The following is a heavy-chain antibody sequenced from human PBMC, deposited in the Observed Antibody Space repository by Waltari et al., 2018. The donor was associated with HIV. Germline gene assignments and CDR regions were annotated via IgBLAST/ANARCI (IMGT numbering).Heavy chain of an antibody. Sequence: EVQLLESGGGLVQPGGSLRLSCAASGFTVRSSAMSWVRQAPGKGLEWVSALSGSGASTYYADSVKGRFTISRDNSKNTLYLQMNRLRADDTAVYYCAKDSNYDSSGPIDYWGQGTLVTVSS. J-gene: IGHJ4*02. V-gene: IGHV3-23*01. CDR2: LSGSGAST. CDR3: AKDSNYDSSGPIDY. CDR1: GFTVRSSA. D-gene: IGHD3-22*01.